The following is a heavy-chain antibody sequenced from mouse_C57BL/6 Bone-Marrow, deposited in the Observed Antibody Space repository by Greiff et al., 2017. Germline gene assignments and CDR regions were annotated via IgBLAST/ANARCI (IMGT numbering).Heavy chain of an antibody. Sequence: QVQLQQSGAELARPGASVKLSCKASGYTFTSYGISWVKQRTGQGLEWIGEIYPRSGNTYYNEKFKGTATLTADKSSSTAYMELRSLTSEDSAVYFCARERAYYSNQYAMDYWGQGTSVTVSS. CDR1: GYTFTSYG. J-gene: IGHJ4*01. D-gene: IGHD2-5*01. V-gene: IGHV1-81*01. CDR2: IYPRSGNT. CDR3: ARERAYYSNQYAMDY.